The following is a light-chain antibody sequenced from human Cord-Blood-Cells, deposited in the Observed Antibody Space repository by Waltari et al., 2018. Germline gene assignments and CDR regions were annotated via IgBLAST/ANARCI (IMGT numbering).Light chain of an antibody. CDR2: GAS. CDR3: QQYXNWPPXT. J-gene: IGKJ1*01. CDR1: QSVSSN. V-gene: IGKV3-15*01. Sequence: EIVMTQSPATLSVSPGERATLSCRASQSVSSNLAWYQQKPGQAPRLLIYGASTRATGIPARFSGSGSGTEFTLTISSLQSEDFAVYYCQQYXNWPPXTFX.